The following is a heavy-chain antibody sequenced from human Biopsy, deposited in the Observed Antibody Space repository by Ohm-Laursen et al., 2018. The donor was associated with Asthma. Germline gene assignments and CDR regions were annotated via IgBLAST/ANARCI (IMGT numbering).Heavy chain of an antibody. J-gene: IGHJ6*02. D-gene: IGHD5-12*01. Sequence: SVTASCKASGDSFSNYAISWARQAPGQGLEWMGGLIPVLGTPDHAQMFGGRVTITADESTSTAYMELSSLSSEDTAVYYCARGYSCSDRIVYYYSGLEVWGQGTTVTVSS. CDR1: GDSFSNYA. CDR2: LIPVLGTP. CDR3: ARGYSCSDRIVYYYSGLEV. V-gene: IGHV1-69*01.